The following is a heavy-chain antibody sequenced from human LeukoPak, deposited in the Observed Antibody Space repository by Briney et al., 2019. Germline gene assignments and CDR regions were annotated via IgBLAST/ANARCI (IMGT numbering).Heavy chain of an antibody. Sequence: GGSLRLSCAASGFTFSSYAMSWVRQAPGKGLEWVSGISGSGGSTYYADSVKGRFTISRDNSKNTLYLQMNSLRAEDTAVYYCAKVSSYGLYYLDDWGQGTLVTVSS. CDR3: AKVSSYGLYYLDD. CDR2: ISGSGGST. V-gene: IGHV3-23*01. CDR1: GFTFSSYA. J-gene: IGHJ4*02. D-gene: IGHD5-18*01.